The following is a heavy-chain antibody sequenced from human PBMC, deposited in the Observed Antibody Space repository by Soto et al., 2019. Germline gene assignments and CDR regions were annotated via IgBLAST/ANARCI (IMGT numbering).Heavy chain of an antibody. J-gene: IGHJ2*01. CDR3: ARGNHRWLQLWYFDL. D-gene: IGHD5-12*01. CDR1: GGTFSNYP. Sequence: QVQLVQSGAEVKKPGSSVKVSFKASGGTFSNYPSSWVRQAPGQGLEWMGGIIPIFGTVNYAQKFQGRVAITADESTSTAYMEQSSLRSEDTAVYYCARGNHRWLQLWYFDLWGRGTLVTVSS. V-gene: IGHV1-69*12. CDR2: IIPIFGTV.